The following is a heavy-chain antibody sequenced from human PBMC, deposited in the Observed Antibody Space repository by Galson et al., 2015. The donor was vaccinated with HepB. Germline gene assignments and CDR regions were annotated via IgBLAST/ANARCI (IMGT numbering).Heavy chain of an antibody. CDR2: IKNDGRTT. J-gene: IGHJ6*02. D-gene: IGHD5-12*01. CDR1: GFSFFGYW. V-gene: IGHV3-74*01. CDR3: ARGRSGYALDNFGMDV. Sequence: SLRLSCAASGFSFFGYWMHWVRQAPGKGLVWVSRIKNDGRTTTYADSVKGRFTISRDNAKNTLYLQMNSLRAEDTAVYYCARGRSGYALDNFGMDVWGQGTTVTVSS.